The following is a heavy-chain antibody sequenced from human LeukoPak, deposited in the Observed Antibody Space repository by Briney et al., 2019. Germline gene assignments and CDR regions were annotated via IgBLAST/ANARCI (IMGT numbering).Heavy chain of an antibody. CDR2: ITGSGGTT. Sequence: GGSLRLSCVASEITLSSYAITWVRQAPGKGLEWVAAITGSGGTTYYADSVKGRFTISRDNTKNMAFLQMNTLRADDTAVYYCAKDATWIQLWLDYWGQGTLVTVSS. V-gene: IGHV3-23*01. CDR3: AKDATWIQLWLDY. D-gene: IGHD5-18*01. CDR1: EITLSSYA. J-gene: IGHJ4*02.